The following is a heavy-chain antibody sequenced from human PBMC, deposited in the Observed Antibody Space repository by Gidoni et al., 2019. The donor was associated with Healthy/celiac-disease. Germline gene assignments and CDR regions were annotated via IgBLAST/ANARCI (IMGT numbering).Heavy chain of an antibody. Sequence: QLQLQESGPGLVKPSETLSLTCTVSGGSISSSSYYWGWIRQPPGKGLAWIGSIYYSGSTYYNPSLKSRVTISVDTSKNQFSLKLSSVTAADTAVYYCVLGTARVLASGDYWGQGTLVTVSS. D-gene: IGHD3-3*02. V-gene: IGHV4-39*01. J-gene: IGHJ4*02. CDR1: GGSISSSSYY. CDR2: IYYSGST. CDR3: VLGTARVLASGDY.